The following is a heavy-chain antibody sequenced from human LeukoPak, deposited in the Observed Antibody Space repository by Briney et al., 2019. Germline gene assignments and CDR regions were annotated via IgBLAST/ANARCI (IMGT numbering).Heavy chain of an antibody. J-gene: IGHJ6*03. CDR1: GFTFDDYA. D-gene: IGHD3-10*01. V-gene: IGHV3-69-1*01. CDR2: IYSGGIT. CDR3: ARDATMVPLYYYYYMDV. Sequence: GRSLRLSCAASGFTFDDYAMHWVRQAPGKGLEWVSVIYSGGITYYADSVKGRFTISRDNAKNSLYLQMNSLRAEDTAVYYCARDATMVPLYYYYYMDVWGKGTTVTVSS.